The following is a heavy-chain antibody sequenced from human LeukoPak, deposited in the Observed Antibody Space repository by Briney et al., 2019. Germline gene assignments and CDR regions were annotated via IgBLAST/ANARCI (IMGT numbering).Heavy chain of an antibody. D-gene: IGHD5-18*01. Sequence: SETLSLTCTVSGGSISSYYWSWIRQPPGKGLEWVGYIYYSGSTNYNPSLKSRVTISVDTSKNQFSLKLSSVTAADTAVYYCARDRPDSYGYDAFDIWGQGTMVTVSS. V-gene: IGHV4-59*01. CDR1: GGSISSYY. J-gene: IGHJ3*02. CDR2: IYYSGST. CDR3: ARDRPDSYGYDAFDI.